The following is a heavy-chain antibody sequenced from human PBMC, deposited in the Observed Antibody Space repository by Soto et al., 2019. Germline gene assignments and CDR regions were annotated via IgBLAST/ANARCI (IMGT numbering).Heavy chain of an antibody. CDR3: AKDPTYGWGMHS. D-gene: IGHD3-16*01. Sequence: QAQLVESGGGVAQPGRSLRLSCGASGFTFTCCGMHWVRQAPGKGLEWVALISYDGIDTYYADSVKGRFTISRDNSMNTLYLQLNSLRPEDTAVYYCAKDPTYGWGMHSWGQGTLVTVSS. CDR2: ISYDGIDT. V-gene: IGHV3-30*18. J-gene: IGHJ4*02. CDR1: GFTFTCCG.